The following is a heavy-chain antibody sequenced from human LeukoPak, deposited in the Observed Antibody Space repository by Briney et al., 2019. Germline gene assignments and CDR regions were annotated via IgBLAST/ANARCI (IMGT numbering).Heavy chain of an antibody. J-gene: IGHJ4*02. CDR3: AKDLDYYGSGSDPVFDY. Sequence: PGGSLRLSCAASGFTFSSYAMSWVCQAPGKGLEWVSAISGSGGSTYYADSVKGRFTISRDNSKNTLYLQMNSLRAEDTAVYYCAKDLDYYGSGSDPVFDYWGQGTLVTVSS. D-gene: IGHD3-10*01. CDR2: ISGSGGST. V-gene: IGHV3-23*01. CDR1: GFTFSSYA.